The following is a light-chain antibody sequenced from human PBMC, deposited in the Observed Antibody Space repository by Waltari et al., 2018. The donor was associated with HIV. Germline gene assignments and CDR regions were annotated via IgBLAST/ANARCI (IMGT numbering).Light chain of an antibody. J-gene: IGLJ3*02. CDR2: GDS. CDR1: TSNIGPHPA. CDR3: QSYDNTLSGSRV. V-gene: IGLV1-40*01. Sequence: SVLMQPPSVSGAPGQRVTISCTGHTSNIGPHPAVHWYQHFQGTAPKRLIYGDSIRPSGVPDRFSGSKAGTSASLAITGLQAEDEGYYYCQSYDNTLSGSRVFGGGTKVTVL.